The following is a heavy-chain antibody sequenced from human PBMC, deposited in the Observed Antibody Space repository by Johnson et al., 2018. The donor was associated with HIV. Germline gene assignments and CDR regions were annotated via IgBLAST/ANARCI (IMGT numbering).Heavy chain of an antibody. J-gene: IGHJ3*02. D-gene: IGHD2-21*02. CDR2: ISKDGSTK. CDR1: GFTFDDYG. V-gene: IGHV3-30*18. CDR3: AKDWDVVVTADDAFDI. Sequence: QVQLVESGGGVVRPGGSLKLSCAASGFTFDDYGMSWVRQAPGKGLEWVAGISKDGSTKYFADSVKGRCTISRDNSKNTLYLEMNSLRAEDTALYYCAKDWDVVVTADDAFDIWGQGTMVNVSS.